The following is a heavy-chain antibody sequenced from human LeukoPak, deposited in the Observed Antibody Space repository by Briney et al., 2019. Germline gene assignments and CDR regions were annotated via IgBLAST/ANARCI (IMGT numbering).Heavy chain of an antibody. Sequence: SETLSLTCTVSGGSISSYYWSWIRQPPGQGLEWIGYIYYSGSTNYNPSLKSRVTISVDTSKNQFSLKLSSVTAADTAVYYCASFTPPQQLVPFAGDVFDIWAQGTMVTVSS. J-gene: IGHJ3*02. CDR1: GGSISSYY. D-gene: IGHD6-13*01. CDR3: ASFTPPQQLVPFAGDVFDI. CDR2: IYYSGST. V-gene: IGHV4-59*08.